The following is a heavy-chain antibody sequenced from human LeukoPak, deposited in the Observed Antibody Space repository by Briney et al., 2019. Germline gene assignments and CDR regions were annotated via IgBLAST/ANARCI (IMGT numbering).Heavy chain of an antibody. CDR3: ARGRDVYGGNSVGSDY. Sequence: SETLSPTCTVSGGSVSSGSYYWSWIRQPPGKGLEWIGYIYYSGGANYNPSLKSRVTISVDTSKNQFSLKLSSVTAADTAVYYCARGRDVYGGNSVGSDYWGQGTLVTVSS. CDR2: IYYSGGA. D-gene: IGHD4-23*01. V-gene: IGHV4-61*01. J-gene: IGHJ4*02. CDR1: GGSVSSGSYY.